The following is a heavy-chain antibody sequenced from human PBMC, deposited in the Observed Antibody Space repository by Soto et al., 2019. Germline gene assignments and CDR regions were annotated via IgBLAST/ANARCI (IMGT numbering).Heavy chain of an antibody. CDR3: ARRGYSSSWYYYYYYCMDV. Sequence: ASVKVSCKASGYTYISYSMHWVRQAPGQRLEWMGWINGGNGNTKYSQQFKGRGTITRDTSARTAYMELSDLTSEDTAVYYCARRGYSSSWYYYYYYCMDVWGQGTTVTVSS. CDR1: GYTYISYS. D-gene: IGHD6-13*01. V-gene: IGHV1-3*01. CDR2: INGGNGNT. J-gene: IGHJ6*02.